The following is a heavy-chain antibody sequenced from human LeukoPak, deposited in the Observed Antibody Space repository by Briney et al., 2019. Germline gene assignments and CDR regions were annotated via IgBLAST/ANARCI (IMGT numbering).Heavy chain of an antibody. CDR3: AADYYDSSGYFFDY. Sequence: SETLSLTCTVSGGSISSSSYYWSWIRQPAGKGLEWIGRIYTSGSTNYNPSLKSRVTISVDTSKNQFSLKLSSVTAADTAVYYCAADYYDSSGYFFDYWGQGTLVTVSS. J-gene: IGHJ4*02. V-gene: IGHV4-61*02. CDR2: IYTSGST. CDR1: GGSISSSSYY. D-gene: IGHD3-22*01.